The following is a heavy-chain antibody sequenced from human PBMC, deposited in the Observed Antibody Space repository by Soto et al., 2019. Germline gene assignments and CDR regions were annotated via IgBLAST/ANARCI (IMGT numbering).Heavy chain of an antibody. CDR3: ARSPGGFTVATYFFDY. V-gene: IGHV2-70*04. D-gene: IGHD3-16*01. J-gene: IGHJ4*02. CDR2: IDWDDDK. CDR1: GFSLSSKGMR. Sequence: SGPTLVNPTQTLTLTCTFSGFSLSSKGMRVSWIRQPPGKALEWLARIDWDDDKFYSPSLRTRLTISKDTSKNQAVLTMTNVDPMDTATYYCARSPGGFTVATYFFDYWGQGTLVTVSS.